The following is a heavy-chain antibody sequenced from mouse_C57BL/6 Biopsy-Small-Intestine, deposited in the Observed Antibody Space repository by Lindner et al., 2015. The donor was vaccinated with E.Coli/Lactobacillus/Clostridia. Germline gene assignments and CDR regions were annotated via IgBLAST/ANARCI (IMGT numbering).Heavy chain of an antibody. CDR2: IDPENGDT. J-gene: IGHJ2*01. D-gene: IGHD2-4*01. V-gene: IGHV14-4*01. CDR3: TFYSDYEGY. CDR1: GFNIKDDY. Sequence: VQLQESGAELVRPGASVKLSCTASGFNIKDDYMHWVKQRPEQGLEWIGWIDPENGDTEYASKFQGKATITADTSSNTAYLQLSSLTSEDTAVYYCTFYSDYEGYWGQGTTLTVSS.